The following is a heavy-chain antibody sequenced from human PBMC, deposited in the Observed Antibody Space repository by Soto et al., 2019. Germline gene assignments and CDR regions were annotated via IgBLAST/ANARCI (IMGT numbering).Heavy chain of an antibody. Sequence: EVQLVQSGAEVKKPGESLKISCQGSGYKFTTYWIAWVRQMPGKGLEWMGIVYPGDSDARYSPSFQGQVTSSVDKSISTAHLQWSTLKASDTAMYYCARRTSKGSYMDVWGNGTTVTVSS. V-gene: IGHV5-51*03. CDR3: ARRTSKGSYMDV. D-gene: IGHD2-2*01. CDR1: GYKFTTYW. CDR2: VYPGDSDA. J-gene: IGHJ6*03.